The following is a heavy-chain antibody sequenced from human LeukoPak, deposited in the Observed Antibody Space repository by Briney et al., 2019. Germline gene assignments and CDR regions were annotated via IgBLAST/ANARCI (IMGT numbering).Heavy chain of an antibody. V-gene: IGHV4-39*01. CDR2: IFYVGST. D-gene: IGHD3-16*01. Sequence: SETLSLTCTVSGGSISNNNFYWGWIRQPPGKGLEWLGSIFYVGSTYYNPSLKSRVTISVDTSKNQFSLKLSSVTAADTAVYYCARHHGKRQGGAFHMWGQGTMVSVSA. J-gene: IGHJ3*02. CDR3: ARHHGKRQGGAFHM. CDR1: GGSISNNNFY.